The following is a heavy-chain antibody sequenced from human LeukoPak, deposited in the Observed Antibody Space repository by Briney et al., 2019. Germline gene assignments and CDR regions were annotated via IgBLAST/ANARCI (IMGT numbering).Heavy chain of an antibody. J-gene: IGHJ4*02. D-gene: IGHD3-22*01. CDR3: ATTWAETYYYDSSGYYFDY. CDR2: ISAYNGNT. CDR1: GYTFTTYG. Sequence: GASVKVSCKAFGYTFTTYGISWVRQAPGQGLEWMGWISAYNGNTNYAQKFQGRVTMTTDTSTSTAYMELRSLRSDDTAVYYCATTWAETYYYDSSGYYFDYWGQGTLVTVSP. V-gene: IGHV1-18*01.